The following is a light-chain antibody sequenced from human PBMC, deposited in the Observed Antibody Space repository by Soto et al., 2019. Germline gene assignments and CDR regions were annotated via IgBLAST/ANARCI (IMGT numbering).Light chain of an antibody. J-gene: IGLJ1*01. Sequence: QSALTQPPSASGTPGQRVTISCSGSSSNIGSNYVYWYQQLPGTAPKLLIYSNNQRPSGVPDRFSGSKSGTSASLAISGLRSEDEADYYCAACGDSLSGYVFGTGTKVTVL. CDR3: AACGDSLSGYV. CDR2: SNN. CDR1: SSNIGSNY. V-gene: IGLV1-47*02.